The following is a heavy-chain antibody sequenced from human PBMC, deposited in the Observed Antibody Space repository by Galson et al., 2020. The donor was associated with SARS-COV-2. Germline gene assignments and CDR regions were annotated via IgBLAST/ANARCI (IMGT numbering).Heavy chain of an antibody. V-gene: IGHV3-30*01. J-gene: IGHJ6*03. Sequence: GGSLRLSCAASGFTFSSYAMHWVRQAPGKGLEWVAVISYDGSNKYYADSVKGRFTISRDNSKNTLYLQMNSLRAEDTAVYYCARGEYYDILTGYYPPPYYYYYYYMDVWGKGTTVTVSS. CDR1: GFTFSSYA. D-gene: IGHD3-9*01. CDR3: ARGEYYDILTGYYPPPYYYYYYYMDV. CDR2: ISYDGSNK.